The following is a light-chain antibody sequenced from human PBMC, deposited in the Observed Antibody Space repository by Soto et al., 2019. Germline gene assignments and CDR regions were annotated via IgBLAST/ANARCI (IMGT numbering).Light chain of an antibody. CDR2: AAS. CDR1: QSISTY. V-gene: IGKV1-39*01. J-gene: IGKJ5*01. CDR3: QQSSSTLIT. Sequence: IQMTQSPSSLSASVVDSFTITFRASQSISTYLHWYQQKPGNAPKLLIYAASSLQSGVPSRFSGSGSGTDFTLTISSLQPEDFATYYCQQSSSTLITFGQGTRLEIK.